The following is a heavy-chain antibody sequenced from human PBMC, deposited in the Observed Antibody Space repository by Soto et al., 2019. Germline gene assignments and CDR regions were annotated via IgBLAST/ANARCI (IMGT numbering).Heavy chain of an antibody. J-gene: IGHJ5*02. D-gene: IGHD4-17*01. CDR1: GFSLKTAGAG. CDR2: IYWNEDK. CDR3: AHRGYGDYPRDNWFDP. Sequence: QITLKESGPPLVKPTQTLTLTCTFPGFSLKTAGAGVGWIRQPPRKALEWLAVIYWNEDKRYNPSLKTRLTINKDTSKNQVVLTMTNMDPVDTATYYCAHRGYGDYPRDNWFDPWGQGTLVIVSS. V-gene: IGHV2-5*01.